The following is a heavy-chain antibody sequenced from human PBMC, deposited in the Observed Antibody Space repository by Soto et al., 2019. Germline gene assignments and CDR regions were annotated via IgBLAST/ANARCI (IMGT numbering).Heavy chain of an antibody. CDR2: IYWDDDK. CDR3: AHSAQRFFGVVPNWFDP. Sequence: QITLKESGPTLVKPTQTLTLTCTFSGFSLSTSGVGVGWIRQPPGKALEWLALIYWDDDKRYSPSLKSRLTITKXNSXNXAVLTMTNMDPVDTATYYCAHSAQRFFGVVPNWFDPWGQGTLVTVSS. CDR1: GFSLSTSGVG. V-gene: IGHV2-5*02. J-gene: IGHJ5*02. D-gene: IGHD3-3*01.